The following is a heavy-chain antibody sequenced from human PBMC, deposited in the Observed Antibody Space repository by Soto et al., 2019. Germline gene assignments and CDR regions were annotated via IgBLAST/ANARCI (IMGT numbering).Heavy chain of an antibody. V-gene: IGHV1-69*02. Sequence: QVQLVQSGAEVKKPGSSVKVSCKASGGTFSSYTISWVRQAPGQGLEWMGRIIPILGIANYAQKFQGRVTITADKATSTAYMELSSLRSEDTAVYYCARCRGEGRYYYGSSHLNNWFDPWGQGTLVTVSS. CDR3: ARCRGEGRYYYGSSHLNNWFDP. J-gene: IGHJ5*02. CDR2: IIPILGIA. CDR1: GGTFSSYT. D-gene: IGHD3-10*01.